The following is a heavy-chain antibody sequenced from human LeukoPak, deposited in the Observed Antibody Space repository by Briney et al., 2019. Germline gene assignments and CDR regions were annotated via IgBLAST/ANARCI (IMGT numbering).Heavy chain of an antibody. CDR1: GYTFTGYY. Sequence: ASVKVSCKASGYTFTGYYMHWVRQATGQGLEWMGWMNPNSGNTGYAQKFQGRVTMTRNTSISTAYMELSSLRSEDTAVYYCARASTIAAAVSAYFQHWGQGTLVTVSS. V-gene: IGHV1-8*02. CDR2: MNPNSGNT. CDR3: ARASTIAAAVSAYFQH. J-gene: IGHJ1*01. D-gene: IGHD6-13*01.